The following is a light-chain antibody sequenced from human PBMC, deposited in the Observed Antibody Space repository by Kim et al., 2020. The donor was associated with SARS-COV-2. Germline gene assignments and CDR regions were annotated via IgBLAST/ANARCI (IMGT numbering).Light chain of an antibody. V-gene: IGLV4-69*01. CDR3: QTWGTGIRV. Sequence: ASVKLTCTLGSGHSSDAIAWHQQQPEKGPRYLMKLNSDGSHSKGDGIPDRFSGSSSGAERYLTISSLQSEDEADYYCQTWGTGIRVFGGGTQLTVL. CDR2: LNSDGSH. CDR1: SGHSSDA. J-gene: IGLJ3*02.